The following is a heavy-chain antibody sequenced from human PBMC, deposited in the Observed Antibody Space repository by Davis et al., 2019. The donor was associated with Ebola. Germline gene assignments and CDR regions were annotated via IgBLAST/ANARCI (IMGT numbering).Heavy chain of an antibody. CDR1: GFIFSSYW. CDR2: INSDGSST. CDR3: ARDFWSGPWFDP. D-gene: IGHD3-3*01. V-gene: IGHV3-74*01. J-gene: IGHJ5*02. Sequence: SLMISCASSGFIFSSYWMHWVRQAPGKGLVWVSRINSDGSSTSYADSVKGRFTISRDNAKNTLYLQMNSLRAEDTAVYYCARDFWSGPWFDPWGQGTLVTVSS.